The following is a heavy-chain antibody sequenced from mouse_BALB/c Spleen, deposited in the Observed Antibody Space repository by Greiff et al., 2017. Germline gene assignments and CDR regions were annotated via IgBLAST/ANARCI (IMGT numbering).Heavy chain of an antibody. CDR3: ARTRSPYYFDY. CDR1: GYTFTSYN. J-gene: IGHJ2*01. CDR2: IYPGNGDT. Sequence: LQQPGAELVKPGASVKMSCKASGYTFTSYNMHWVKQTPGQGLEWIGAIYPGNGDTSYNQKFKGKATLTADKSSSTAYMQLSSLTSEDSAVYYCARTRSPYYFDYWGQGTTLTVSS. V-gene: IGHV1-12*01.